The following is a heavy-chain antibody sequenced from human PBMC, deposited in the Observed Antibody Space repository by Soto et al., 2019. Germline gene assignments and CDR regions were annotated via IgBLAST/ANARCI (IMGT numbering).Heavy chain of an antibody. CDR2: ISYDGSNK. D-gene: IGHD2-21*02. J-gene: IGHJ6*02. Sequence: GGSLRLSCAASGFTFSSYAMHWVRQAPGKGLEWVAVISYDGSNKYYADSVKGRFTISRDNSKNTLYLQMNSLRAEDTAVYYCTANTEADYYYYGMDVWGQGTTVTVSS. V-gene: IGHV3-30-3*01. CDR1: GFTFSSYA. CDR3: TANTEADYYYYGMDV.